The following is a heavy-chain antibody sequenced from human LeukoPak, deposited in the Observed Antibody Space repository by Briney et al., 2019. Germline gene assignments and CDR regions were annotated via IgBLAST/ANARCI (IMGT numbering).Heavy chain of an antibody. CDR2: ISFDGSKK. Sequence: PGGSLRLSCAASGFTFTSHGMHWVRQAPGKGLEWVAVISFDGSKKYYADSVKGRLTISRDNSKNMLDLQMNSLRVEDTAVYFCARVSFYYYDSRGPVDFWGQGTLVTVSS. CDR1: GFTFTSHG. D-gene: IGHD3-22*01. V-gene: IGHV3-30*01. CDR3: ARVSFYYYDSRGPVDF. J-gene: IGHJ4*02.